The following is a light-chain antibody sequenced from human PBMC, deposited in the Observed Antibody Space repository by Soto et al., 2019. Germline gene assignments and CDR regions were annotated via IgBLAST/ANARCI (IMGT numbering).Light chain of an antibody. J-gene: IGLJ1*01. Sequence: QSVLTQPPSVSATPGQRVTISCSGSSSNIGSNLLNWYQQVPGTAPKLLIYSDDLLPSGVSDRFSGSKSGTSASLAIGVLQSEDEGDYYCAAWDDSLNAYVFGTGTKLTVL. CDR1: SSNIGSNL. CDR3: AAWDDSLNAYV. CDR2: SDD. V-gene: IGLV1-44*01.